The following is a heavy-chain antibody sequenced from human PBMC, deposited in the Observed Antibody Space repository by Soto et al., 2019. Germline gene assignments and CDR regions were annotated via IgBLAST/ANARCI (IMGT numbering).Heavy chain of an antibody. CDR1: GGSISCGYYY. D-gene: IGHD6-13*01. CDR3: ARVMGAAGTLDY. V-gene: IGHV4-61*01. Sequence: KPSETLSLTCSVSGGSISCGYYYWSWIRQPPGKGLEWIGYIYYSGSTNYNPSLKSRVTISVDTSKNQFSLKLSSVTAADTAVYYCARVMGAAGTLDYWGQGTLVTVSS. J-gene: IGHJ4*02. CDR2: IYYSGST.